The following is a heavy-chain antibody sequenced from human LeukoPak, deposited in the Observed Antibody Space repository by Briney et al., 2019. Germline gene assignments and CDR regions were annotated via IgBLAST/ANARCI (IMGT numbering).Heavy chain of an antibody. J-gene: IGHJ5*02. D-gene: IGHD6-13*01. CDR1: EFTFSSYS. Sequence: GGSLRLSCAASEFTFSSYSMNWVRQAPGKGLEWVAVISYDGSNKYYADSVKGRFTISRDNSKNTLYLQMNSLRAEDTAVYYCARDVAGTPWFDPWGQGTLVTVSS. CDR3: ARDVAGTPWFDP. CDR2: ISYDGSNK. V-gene: IGHV3-30*03.